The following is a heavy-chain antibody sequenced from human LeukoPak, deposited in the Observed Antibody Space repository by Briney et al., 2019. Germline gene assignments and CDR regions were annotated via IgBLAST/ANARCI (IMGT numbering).Heavy chain of an antibody. D-gene: IGHD2-21*02. Sequence: KPSETLSLTCAVYGGSFSGYYWSWIRQPPGEGLEWIGGINHSGSTNYNPSLKSRVTISVDTSKNQFSLKLSSVTAADTAVYYCARRGIVVVTNRRWYFDLWGRGTLVTVSS. J-gene: IGHJ2*01. V-gene: IGHV4-34*01. CDR2: INHSGST. CDR1: GGSFSGYY. CDR3: ARRGIVVVTNRRWYFDL.